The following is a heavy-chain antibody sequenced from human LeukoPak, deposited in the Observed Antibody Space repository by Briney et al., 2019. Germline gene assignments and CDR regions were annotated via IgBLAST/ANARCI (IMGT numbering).Heavy chain of an antibody. J-gene: IGHJ4*02. D-gene: IGHD4-17*01. Sequence: GGSLRLSCAASGFTFSNAWMSWVRQAPGKGVEWVGRIKSKTDGGTTGYAAPVKGRFTISRDDSKNTLYLQMNSLKTEDTAVYYCTTDYGDYYFDYWGQGTLVTVSS. CDR2: IKSKTDGGTT. V-gene: IGHV3-15*01. CDR1: GFTFSNAW. CDR3: TTDYGDYYFDY.